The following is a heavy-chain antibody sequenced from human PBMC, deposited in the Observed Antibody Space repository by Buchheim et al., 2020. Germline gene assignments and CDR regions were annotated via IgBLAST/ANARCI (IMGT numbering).Heavy chain of an antibody. J-gene: IGHJ6*02. CDR1: GYTFTGYY. D-gene: IGHD2-15*01. V-gene: IGHV1-2*06. CDR3: ARELIGYCSGGSCYYLYYYYYGMDV. Sequence: QVQLVQSGAEVKKPGASVKVSCKASGYTFTGYYMHWVRQAPGQGLEWMGRINPNSGGTNYAQKFQGRVTMTRDTSISPAYMELSRLRSDDTAVYYCARELIGYCSGGSCYYLYYYYYGMDVWGQGTT. CDR2: INPNSGGT.